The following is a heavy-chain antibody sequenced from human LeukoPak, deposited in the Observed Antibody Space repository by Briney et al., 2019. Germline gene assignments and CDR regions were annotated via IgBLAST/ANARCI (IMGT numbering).Heavy chain of an antibody. D-gene: IGHD2-2*01. CDR2: IYHSGST. CDR3: ARDLRVVPAATNWFDP. Sequence: PSETLSLTCAVSGGSISSSNWWSWVRQPPGKGLEWIGEIYHSGSTNYNPSLKSRVTISVDKSKNQFSLRLSSVTAADTAVYYCARDLRVVPAATNWFDPWGQGTLVTVSS. J-gene: IGHJ5*02. CDR1: GGSISSSNW. V-gene: IGHV4-4*02.